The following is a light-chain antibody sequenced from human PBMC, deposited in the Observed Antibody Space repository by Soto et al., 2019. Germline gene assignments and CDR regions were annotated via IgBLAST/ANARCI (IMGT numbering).Light chain of an antibody. CDR1: QSVTNSF. J-gene: IGKJ5*01. CDR2: GAS. CDR3: QQYGSSPPIT. Sequence: EIVLAQSPGTLSLSPWERATLSCRASQSVTNSFLAWYQQKPGQAPRLLIYGASRRATGIPDRFTGSGSGTDFTLTISRLEPEDFAVYYCQQYGSSPPITFGQGTRLEIK. V-gene: IGKV3-20*01.